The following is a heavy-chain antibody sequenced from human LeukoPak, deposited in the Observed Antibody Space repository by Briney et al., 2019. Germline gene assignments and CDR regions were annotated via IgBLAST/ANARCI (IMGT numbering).Heavy chain of an antibody. CDR3: ARGCSGSTCYSSDS. V-gene: IGHV7-4-1*02. J-gene: IGHJ4*02. CDR2: INTNTGNP. D-gene: IGHD2-15*01. Sequence: ASVKVSCKASGYTFTSYGMNWVRQAPGQGLEWMGWINTNTGNPTYAQGFTGRFVFSLGTSVSTAYLQISSLKAEDTALYYCARGCSGSTCYSSDSWGQGTLVTVSS. CDR1: GYTFTSYG.